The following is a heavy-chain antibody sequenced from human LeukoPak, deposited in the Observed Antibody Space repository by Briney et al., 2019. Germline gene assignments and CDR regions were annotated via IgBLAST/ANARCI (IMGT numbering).Heavy chain of an antibody. J-gene: IGHJ4*02. CDR2: VHLDGRT. Sequence: SETLSLTCDVSGCSVTSTNWWTWVRQPPGKGLEWIGEVHLDGRTNYNPSLKSRLIMSVDLPENHISLRLTSVTAADAAVCYCAIEGGFYRPLDYSGQGTLVTVSS. CDR1: GCSVTSTNW. V-gene: IGHV4-4*02. D-gene: IGHD3-3*01. CDR3: AIEGGFYRPLDY.